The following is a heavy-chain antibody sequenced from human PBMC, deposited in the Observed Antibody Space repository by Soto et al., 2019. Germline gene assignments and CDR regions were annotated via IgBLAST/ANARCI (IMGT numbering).Heavy chain of an antibody. Sequence: GGSLRLSCAASGFTFSSYAMSWVRQAPGKGLEWVSAISGSGGSTDYADSAKGRFTISRDNSKNTLYLQMNSLRGEDTAVYYCAKDSIGPNWNDHDYWGQGTLVTVSS. CDR3: AKDSIGPNWNDHDY. V-gene: IGHV3-23*01. D-gene: IGHD1-1*01. J-gene: IGHJ4*02. CDR1: GFTFSSYA. CDR2: ISGSGGST.